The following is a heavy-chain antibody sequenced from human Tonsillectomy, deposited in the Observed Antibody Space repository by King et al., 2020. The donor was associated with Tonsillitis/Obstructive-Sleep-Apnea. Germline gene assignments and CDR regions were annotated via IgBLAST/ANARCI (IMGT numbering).Heavy chain of an antibody. V-gene: IGHV1-69*01. J-gene: IGHJ6*03. D-gene: IGHD3-16*01. Sequence: QLVQSGADVKKPGSSVKVSCKASGGTFSSYVISWVRQAPGQGLEWMGGSIPIFRTANYAQKFQGRVTITADESTSTAYMELSSLRSEDTAVYYCALCPEGDYYYYMDVWGKGTTVTVSS. CDR2: SIPIFRTA. CDR1: GGTFSSYV. CDR3: ALCPEGDYYYYMDV.